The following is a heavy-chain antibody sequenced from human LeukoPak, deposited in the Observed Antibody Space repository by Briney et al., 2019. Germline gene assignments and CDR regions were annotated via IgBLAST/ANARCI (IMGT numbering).Heavy chain of an antibody. D-gene: IGHD3-10*01. CDR3: AGGLLWLGEDINWFDP. Sequence: GGSLRLSCADSGFTFNKYWMSWVRQAPGKGLEWVSSISSDSSDIFHVDSVKGRFTISRDNAKNSLFLQMNSLRAEDTAVYYCAGGLLWLGEDINWFDPWGQGTLVTVSS. V-gene: IGHV3-21*01. J-gene: IGHJ5*02. CDR1: GFTFNKYW. CDR2: ISSDSSDI.